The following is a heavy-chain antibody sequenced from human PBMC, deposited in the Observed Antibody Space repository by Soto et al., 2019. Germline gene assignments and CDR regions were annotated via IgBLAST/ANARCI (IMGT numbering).Heavy chain of an antibody. J-gene: IGHJ4*02. CDR3: ARDVGGFKAMFDY. V-gene: IGHV3-23*01. CDR2: ISGDGYNT. D-gene: IGHD5-12*01. CDR1: GFIFSDYG. Sequence: GGSLRLSCAASGFIFSDYGMGWVRQTPGKGLEWVSTISGDGYNTHYADSVAGRFTIPRDNSKNTLYLQMNSLRAEDTARYYCARDVGGFKAMFDYWGQGTQVTVSS.